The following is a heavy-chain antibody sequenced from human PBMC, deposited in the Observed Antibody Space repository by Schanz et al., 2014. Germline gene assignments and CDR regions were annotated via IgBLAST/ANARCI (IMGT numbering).Heavy chain of an antibody. D-gene: IGHD6-19*01. CDR1: GYTFTGYS. CDR3: ARGLVRHFDN. CDR2: INPNSGGT. Sequence: QVQLVQSGAELKKPGSSVKVSCKASGYTFTGYSLHWVRLVPGQGLEWMGRINPNSGGTDSAQKFQGRVTMTRDTSISTAYMELSSLTSEDTAVYYCARGLVRHFDNWGQGTLVTVSS. V-gene: IGHV1-2*06. J-gene: IGHJ4*02.